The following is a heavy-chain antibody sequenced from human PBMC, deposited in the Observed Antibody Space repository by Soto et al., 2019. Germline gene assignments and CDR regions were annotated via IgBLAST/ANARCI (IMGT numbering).Heavy chain of an antibody. J-gene: IGHJ6*02. Sequence: ASETLSLTCTVSGGSVSSGSYYWSWIRQPPGKGLEWIGYIYYSGSTNYNPSLKSRVTISVDTSKNQFSLKLSSVTAADTAVYYCARDITMVRGVFRYGMDVWGQGTTVTVSS. CDR1: GGSVSSGSYY. CDR2: IYYSGST. D-gene: IGHD3-10*01. V-gene: IGHV4-61*01. CDR3: ARDITMVRGVFRYGMDV.